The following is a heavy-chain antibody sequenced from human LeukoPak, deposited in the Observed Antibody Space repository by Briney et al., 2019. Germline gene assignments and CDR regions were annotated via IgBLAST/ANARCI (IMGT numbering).Heavy chain of an antibody. V-gene: IGHV1-2*02. J-gene: IGHJ4*02. Sequence: ASVKVSCKASGYTFTGYYMHWVRQVPGQGLEWMGWINPNSGGTKYAQKFQGRVTMTRDTSITTAYMELTSLRSDDTAVYYCARDLFYSVSGTYYNVGRVFNYWGQGTLVTVSS. CDR3: ARDLFYSVSGTYYNVGRVFNY. CDR1: GYTFTGYY. D-gene: IGHD3-10*01. CDR2: INPNSGGT.